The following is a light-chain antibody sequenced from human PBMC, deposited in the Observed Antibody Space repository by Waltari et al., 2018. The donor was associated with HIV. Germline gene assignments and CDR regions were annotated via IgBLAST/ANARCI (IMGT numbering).Light chain of an antibody. CDR3: QVWDSSSERYV. CDR2: DDS. J-gene: IGLJ1*01. V-gene: IGLV3-21*02. CDR1: NIGSES. Sequence: SYVLTQPPSVSVAPGQTARITCGGNNIGSESVHWYQQKPGQAPVVVVYDDSDRPSGIPERFSGSNSGDTATLTGSRGEAGDEADYYCQVWDSSSERYVFGTGTKVTVL.